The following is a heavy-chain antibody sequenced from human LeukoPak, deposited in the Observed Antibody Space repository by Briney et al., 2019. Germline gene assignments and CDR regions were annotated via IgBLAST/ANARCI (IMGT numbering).Heavy chain of an antibody. CDR1: GFTFSSFS. D-gene: IGHD3-10*01. CDR3: AREYYGGYVDY. J-gene: IGHJ4*02. CDR2: ISSNGGST. Sequence: GGSLRLSCAASGFTFSSFSMHWVRQAPRKGLESVSAISSNGGSTYYANSVKGRFTISRDNSKNTLYLQMGSLRAEDMAVYYCAREYYGGYVDYWGQGTLVTVSS. V-gene: IGHV3-64*01.